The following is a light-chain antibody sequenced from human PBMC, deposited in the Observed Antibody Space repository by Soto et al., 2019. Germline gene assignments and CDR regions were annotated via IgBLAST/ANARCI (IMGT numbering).Light chain of an antibody. CDR1: QSVRSDY. CDR2: GAS. V-gene: IGKV3-20*01. CDR3: QQYGSSPRT. Sequence: LSCSASQSVRSDYLAWYQQKPGQAPRLLIYGASSRATGIPDRFSGSGSGTDFTLTISRLEPEDFAVYYFQQYGSSPRTFGQGTKVDIK. J-gene: IGKJ1*01.